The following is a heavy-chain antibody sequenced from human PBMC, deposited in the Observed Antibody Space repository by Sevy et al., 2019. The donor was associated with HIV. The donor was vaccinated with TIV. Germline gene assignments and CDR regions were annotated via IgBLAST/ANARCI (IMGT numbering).Heavy chain of an antibody. D-gene: IGHD6-19*01. V-gene: IGHV1-2*06. CDR2: INLNTNGT. CDR3: ARESEYFGWRRLDY. J-gene: IGHJ4*02. Sequence: ASVKVSCKASGYTFTGYYMHWVRQAPGQGLEWMARINLNTNGTNFALKFQGRVTMTSDTSISTAYMELTRLRSDDTAVYYCARESEYFGWRRLDYWGQGTLVTVSS. CDR1: GYTFTGYY.